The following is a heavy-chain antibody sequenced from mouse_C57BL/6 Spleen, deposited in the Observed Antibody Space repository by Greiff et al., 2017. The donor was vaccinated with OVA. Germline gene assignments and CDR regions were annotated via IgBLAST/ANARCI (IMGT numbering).Heavy chain of an antibody. D-gene: IGHD1-1*01. CDR3: ASPHYGSSTWFAY. CDR1: GYAFSSSW. J-gene: IGHJ3*01. Sequence: VQGVESGPELVKPGASVKISCKASGYAFSSSWMNWVKQRPGKGLEWIGRIYPGDGDTNYNGKFKGKATLTADKSSSTAYMQRSSLTTEDSAVYFFASPHYGSSTWFAYWGQGTLVTVSA. V-gene: IGHV1-82*01. CDR2: IYPGDGDT.